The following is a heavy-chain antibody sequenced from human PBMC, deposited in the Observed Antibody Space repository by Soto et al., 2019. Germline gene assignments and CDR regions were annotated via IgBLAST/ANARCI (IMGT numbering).Heavy chain of an antibody. CDR3: TTDRPTVYNYGCLDY. V-gene: IGHV3-15*01. Sequence: GGSLRLSCAASGFTFSHAWMSWVRQAPEKGLEWVGRLKSKIDGETTDYAAPVKGRFTISRDDSKNTLYLQMDSLKTEDTAVYYCTTDRPTVYNYGCLDYWGQGTLVTVSS. J-gene: IGHJ4*02. CDR1: GFTFSHAW. D-gene: IGHD5-18*01. CDR2: LKSKIDGETT.